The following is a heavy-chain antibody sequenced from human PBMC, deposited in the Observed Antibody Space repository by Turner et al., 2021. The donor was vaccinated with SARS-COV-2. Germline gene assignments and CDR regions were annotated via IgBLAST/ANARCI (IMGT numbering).Heavy chain of an antibody. CDR3: ARKNYGADRDY. Sequence: EVQLVESGGGLVQPGGSLRLPRAVSGFTVSNNYMSWVRQAPGKGLEWVSVIYSGGNTFYADSVKGRFTISRDSSKNTLDLQMNSLRPEDTAVYYCARKNYGADRDYWGQGTLVTVSS. J-gene: IGHJ4*02. V-gene: IGHV3-53*04. D-gene: IGHD4-17*01. CDR1: GFTVSNNY. CDR2: IYSGGNT.